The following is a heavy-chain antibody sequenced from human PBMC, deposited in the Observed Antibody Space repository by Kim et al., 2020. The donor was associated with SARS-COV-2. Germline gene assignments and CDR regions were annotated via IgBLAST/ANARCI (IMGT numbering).Heavy chain of an antibody. Sequence: GGSLRLSCAASGFIFGDYAMHWVRQAPGKGLEWVAGISWDGGSVWYADSVKGRFTISRDNAKNSLYLQMNSLRAEDTGLYYCAKERCAYDVFFDHWGQGTLVTVSS. CDR2: ISWDGGSV. CDR3: AKERCAYDVFFDH. V-gene: IGHV3-9*01. D-gene: IGHD5-12*01. CDR1: GFIFGDYA. J-gene: IGHJ4*02.